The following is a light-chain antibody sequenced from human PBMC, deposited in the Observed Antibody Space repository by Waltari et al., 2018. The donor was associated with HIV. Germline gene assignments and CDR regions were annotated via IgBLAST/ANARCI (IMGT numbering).Light chain of an antibody. V-gene: IGLV2-11*01. CDR1: NSDVGGYNY. CDR3: CSYAGSYTLV. CDR2: DVS. Sequence: QSALTQPRSVSGSPGQSVTISCTGTNSDVGGYNYVSWYQQHPGEAPKLMIYDVSKRPSGVPDRFSGSKSGNTASLTISGLQAEDEADYYCCSYAGSYTLVFGGGTKLTVL. J-gene: IGLJ2*01.